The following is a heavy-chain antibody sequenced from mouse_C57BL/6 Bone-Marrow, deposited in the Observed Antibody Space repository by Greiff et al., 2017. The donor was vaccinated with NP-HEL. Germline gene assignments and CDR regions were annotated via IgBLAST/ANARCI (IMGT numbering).Heavy chain of an antibody. J-gene: IGHJ3*01. D-gene: IGHD4-1*01. CDR2: ISDGGSYT. V-gene: IGHV5-4*01. CDR1: GFTFSSYA. Sequence: EVQGVESGGGLVKPGGSLKPSCAASGFTFSSYAMSWVRQTPEKRLEWVATISDGGSYTYYPDNVKGRFTISRDNAKNNLYLQMSHLKSEDTAMYYCARDRLGRSAWFAYWGQGTLVTVSA. CDR3: ARDRLGRSAWFAY.